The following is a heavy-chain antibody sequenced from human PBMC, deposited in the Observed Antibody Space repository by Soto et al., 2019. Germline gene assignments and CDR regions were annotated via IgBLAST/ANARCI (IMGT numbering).Heavy chain of an antibody. CDR3: AREDSSSSLDY. Sequence: QVRLLQSGAELKRAGSSVRVSCTASRGSFNSYPVSWVRQAPGQGLEWMDRIIPYLGISNYAEKFWGRVTISANRSTSTAYMDLSGLTSEDTALYFCAREDSSSSLDYWGQGRLVTVSS. CDR1: RGSFNSYP. CDR2: IIPYLGIS. D-gene: IGHD2-2*01. V-gene: IGHV1-69*04. J-gene: IGHJ4*02.